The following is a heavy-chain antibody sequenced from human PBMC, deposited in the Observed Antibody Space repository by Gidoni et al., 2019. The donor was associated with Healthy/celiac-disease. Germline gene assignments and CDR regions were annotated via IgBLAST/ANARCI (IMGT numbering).Heavy chain of an antibody. Sequence: LQLQESGPGLVKPSETLSLPCTVSGGSISSSSYYWVWIRHPPGKGLEWIGSIYYSGSTYYNPSLKSRVTRYVDTSKNQFSLKLSSVTAADTAGYYCARHLRGSVSSYGGLGEGWGWFDPWGQGTLVTVSS. CDR3: ARHLRGSVSSYGGLGEGWGWFDP. D-gene: IGHD2-21*01. CDR2: IYYSGST. CDR1: GGSISSSSYY. V-gene: IGHV4-39*01. J-gene: IGHJ5*02.